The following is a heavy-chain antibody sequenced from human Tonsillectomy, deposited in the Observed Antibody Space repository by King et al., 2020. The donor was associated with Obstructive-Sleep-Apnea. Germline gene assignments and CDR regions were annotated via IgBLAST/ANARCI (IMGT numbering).Heavy chain of an antibody. D-gene: IGHD6-6*01. CDR1: GFTFSSYW. CDR2: INSDGGST. Sequence: VQLVESGGGLVQPGGSLRLSCAASGFTFSSYWMHWVRQAPGKGLVWVSRINSDGGSTSYADSGKGRFTISRDNAKNTLYLQMNSLRAEDTAVYYCARDRSSSPLWFDPWGQGTLVTVSS. J-gene: IGHJ5*02. V-gene: IGHV3-74*01. CDR3: ARDRSSSPLWFDP.